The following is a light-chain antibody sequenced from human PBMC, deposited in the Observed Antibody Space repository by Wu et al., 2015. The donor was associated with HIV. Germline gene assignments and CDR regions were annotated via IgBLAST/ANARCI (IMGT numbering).Light chain of an antibody. CDR2: AAS. J-gene: IGKJ4*01. V-gene: IGKV1-39*01. Sequence: DIQMTQSPSSLSASVGDRVTITCRASESISNSLNWYQQKPGKAPKLLIYAASTLQSGVPSRFSGSGSGTDFTLTISSLQGEDFASYFCQQSYTTFRITFGGGTKVEMK. CDR3: QQSYTTFRIT. CDR1: ESISNS.